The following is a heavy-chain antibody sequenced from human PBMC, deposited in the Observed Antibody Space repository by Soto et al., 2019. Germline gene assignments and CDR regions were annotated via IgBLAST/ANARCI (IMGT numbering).Heavy chain of an antibody. CDR3: ARGGRGYSYGHDY. V-gene: IGHV3-48*01. J-gene: IGHJ4*02. Sequence: EVQLVESGGGLVQPGGSLRLSCAASGFTFSRDSMNWVRQAPGKGLEWVSFISSSSSSIYYADSVKGRFTISRDNAKNSLYLQMNSLRAEDTAVYYCARGGRGYSYGHDYWGQGTLVTVSS. D-gene: IGHD5-18*01. CDR1: GFTFSRDS. CDR2: ISSSSSSI.